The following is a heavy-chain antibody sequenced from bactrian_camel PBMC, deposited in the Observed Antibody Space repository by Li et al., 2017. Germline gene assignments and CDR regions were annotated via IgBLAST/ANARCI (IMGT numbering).Heavy chain of an antibody. V-gene: IGHV3S1*01. Sequence: HVQLVESGGGSVQAGGSLRLSCVASGYTDSSSCMSWVRQAPGKEREGVAVIEANGTIRYSESVRARFTISRDNAENTLSLQMNTLRPEDTAMYYCAADRRSDAACYAEAGTDFAYWGRGPRSPSP. CDR2: IEANGTIR. D-gene: IGHD1*01. J-gene: IGHJ4*01. CDR1: GYTDSSSC.